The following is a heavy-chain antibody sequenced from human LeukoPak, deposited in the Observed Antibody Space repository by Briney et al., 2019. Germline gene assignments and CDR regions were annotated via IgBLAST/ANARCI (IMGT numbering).Heavy chain of an antibody. CDR3: ARGTGNHPNNWLDP. CDR2: IWYDGSNT. CDR1: GFSFSSHA. V-gene: IGHV3-33*01. Sequence: GGSLRLSCEASGFSFSSHAMQWVRQAPGKGLEWVALIWYDGSNTYYADSVQGRFTISRDNSKNTLFLQMNSLRAEDTAIYYCARGTGNHPNNWLDPWGQGTLVTVSS. J-gene: IGHJ5*02. D-gene: IGHD1-14*01.